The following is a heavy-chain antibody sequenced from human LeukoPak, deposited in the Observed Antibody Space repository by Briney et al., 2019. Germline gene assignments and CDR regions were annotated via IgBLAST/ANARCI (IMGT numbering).Heavy chain of an antibody. D-gene: IGHD2-15*01. V-gene: IGHV4-59*01. CDR3: VGELSGGWRFDY. J-gene: IGHJ4*02. CDR1: GGSMNNYL. CDR2: VYYSGNT. Sequence: PSETLSLTCTVSGGSMNNYLWSWIRQSPGKGLGWIGYVYYSGNTNYNPSLKSRVTISTDTSKNQFFLKLRSVTAADAAVYLCVGELSGGWRFDYWGQGILVTVSS.